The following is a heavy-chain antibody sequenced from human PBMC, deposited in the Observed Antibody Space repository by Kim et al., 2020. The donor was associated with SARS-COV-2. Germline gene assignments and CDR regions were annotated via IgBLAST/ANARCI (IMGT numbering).Heavy chain of an antibody. J-gene: IGHJ4*02. CDR1: GYTFTNYA. Sequence: ASVKVSCRASGYTFTNYAITWVRQAPGQGLEWMGWVSGYNDNRKYAQKVEGRVTMTTDTSTSTAYMELRSLRSDDTAIYYCARQSGRTIAAAPDYWGQGT. CDR3: ARQSGRTIAAAPDY. V-gene: IGHV1-18*01. CDR2: VSGYNDNR. D-gene: IGHD6-13*01.